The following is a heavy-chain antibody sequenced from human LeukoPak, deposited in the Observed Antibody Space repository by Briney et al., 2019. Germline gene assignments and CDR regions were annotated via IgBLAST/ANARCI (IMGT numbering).Heavy chain of an antibody. D-gene: IGHD5-24*01. CDR3: VRDGSAYNFDY. V-gene: IGHV3-7*01. Sequence: GGSLRLSCAVSGLTFSSSWMDWVRQAPGKGLEWVASINPEGSEKYSADSVKGRFTISRDNAKNSLTLQMNSLRAEDTAVYFCVRDGSAYNFDYWGQGVLVTVSS. J-gene: IGHJ4*02. CDR1: GLTFSSSW. CDR2: INPEGSEK.